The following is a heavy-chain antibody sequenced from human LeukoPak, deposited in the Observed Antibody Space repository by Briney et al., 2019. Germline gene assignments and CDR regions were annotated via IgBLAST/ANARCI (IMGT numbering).Heavy chain of an antibody. CDR3: ATGLWSYYFDY. CDR1: GGSISSYY. V-gene: IGHV4-59*01. Sequence: PSETLSLTCTVSGGSISSYYWSWIRQPPGQGLEWIGYIYYSGSTNYNPSLKSRVTISVDTSKNQFSLKLSSVTAADTAVYYCATGLWSYYFDYWGQGTLVTVSS. D-gene: IGHD5-18*01. CDR2: IYYSGST. J-gene: IGHJ4*02.